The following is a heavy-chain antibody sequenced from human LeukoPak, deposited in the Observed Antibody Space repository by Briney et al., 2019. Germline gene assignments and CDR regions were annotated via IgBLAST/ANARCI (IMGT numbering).Heavy chain of an antibody. CDR2: LSSSGGST. CDR3: ARGVTVTTDF. CDR1: GFTFSNGW. V-gene: IGHV3-23*01. J-gene: IGHJ4*02. D-gene: IGHD4-17*01. Sequence: GGSLRLSCAASGFTFSNGWMSGVGRAPGKGLEWVSGLSSSGGSTFYADSVKGRFTISRDNSKNTVYLQMNSLRGEDTAIYYCARGVTVTTDFWGQGTLVTVSS.